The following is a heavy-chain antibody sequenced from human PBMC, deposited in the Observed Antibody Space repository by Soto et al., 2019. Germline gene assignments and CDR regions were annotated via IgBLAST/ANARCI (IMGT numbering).Heavy chain of an antibody. J-gene: IGHJ4*02. CDR3: GKERGGGSYFVR. CDR1: GFTFSSYA. Sequence: EVQLLESGGGLVQPGGSLRLSCAASGFTFSSYAMSWVRQAPGKGLEWVSAISGSGGSTYYADSVKGRFTISRDNSKNTLYLERKSLGAGDKAGYYGGKERGGGSYFVRWGQGTLVTVSS. D-gene: IGHD3-10*01. CDR2: ISGSGGST. V-gene: IGHV3-23*01.